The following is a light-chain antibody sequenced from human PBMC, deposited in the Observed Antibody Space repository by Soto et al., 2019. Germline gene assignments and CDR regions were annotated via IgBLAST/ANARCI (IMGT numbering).Light chain of an antibody. CDR2: DAS. CDR3: HQYGSSPGT. CDR1: QTISTNY. Sequence: EIVLTQSPGTLSLSPGERGTLSCRASQTISTNYLAWYQHKPGQAPRLLIYDASSRATGIPDRFSGSGSGTDFTLTINRLEPEDFAVYYCHQYGSSPGTFGQGTKLEIK. V-gene: IGKV3-20*01. J-gene: IGKJ2*01.